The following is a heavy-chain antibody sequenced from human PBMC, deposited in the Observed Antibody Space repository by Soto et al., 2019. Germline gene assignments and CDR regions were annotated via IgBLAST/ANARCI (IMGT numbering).Heavy chain of an antibody. V-gene: IGHV1-18*04. CDR3: AREDYYDSSGYYYSQGFDY. CDR1: GYTFTSYG. J-gene: IGHJ4*02. D-gene: IGHD3-22*01. Sequence: GASVKVSCKASGYTFTSYGISWVRQAPGQGLEWMGWISAYNGNTNYAQKLQGRVTMTTDTSTSTAYMELRSLRSDDTAVYYCAREDYYDSSGYYYSQGFDYWGQGTLVTVS. CDR2: ISAYNGNT.